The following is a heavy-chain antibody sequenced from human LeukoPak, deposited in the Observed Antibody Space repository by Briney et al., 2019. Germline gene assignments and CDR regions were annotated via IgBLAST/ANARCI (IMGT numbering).Heavy chain of an antibody. V-gene: IGHV4-59*08. J-gene: IGHJ4*01. Sequence: PSETLSLTCTVSGASINNNIWTWIRQPPGKGLEWIGYIYSSGSANYNPSLKSRVTISGDTSKNQISLNLTSVTAADTAVYFCARHRDYYDTWGHGTLVTVSS. CDR1: GASINNNI. CDR3: ARHRDYYDT. D-gene: IGHD3-22*01. CDR2: IYSSGSA.